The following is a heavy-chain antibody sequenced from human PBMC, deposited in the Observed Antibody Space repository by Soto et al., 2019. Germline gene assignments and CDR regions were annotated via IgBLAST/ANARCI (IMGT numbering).Heavy chain of an antibody. Sequence: GGSLGLSCAASGFTFSSYGMHWIRQAPGKGLEWVAVIWYDGSNKYYADSVKGRFTISRDNSKNTLYLQMNSLRAEDTAVYYCARVGYADYYYYGMDVWGQGTTVTVSS. D-gene: IGHD5-12*01. CDR3: ARVGYADYYYYGMDV. V-gene: IGHV3-33*01. J-gene: IGHJ6*02. CDR2: IWYDGSNK. CDR1: GFTFSSYG.